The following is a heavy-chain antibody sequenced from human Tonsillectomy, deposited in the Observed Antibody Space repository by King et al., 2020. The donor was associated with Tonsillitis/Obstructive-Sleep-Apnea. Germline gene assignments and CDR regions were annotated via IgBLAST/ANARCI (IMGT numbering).Heavy chain of an antibody. CDR1: GGSISSYY. J-gene: IGHJ4*02. CDR3: ARREAAAGTVYFDY. D-gene: IGHD6-13*01. CDR2: IYYSGST. V-gene: IGHV4-59*08. Sequence: QLQESGPGLVKPSETLSLTCTVSGGSISSYYWSWLRQPPGKGLEWIGYIYYSGSTNYNPSLKSRVTISVDTSKNQFSLKLSSVTAADTAVYYCARREAAAGTVYFDYWGQGTLVTVSS.